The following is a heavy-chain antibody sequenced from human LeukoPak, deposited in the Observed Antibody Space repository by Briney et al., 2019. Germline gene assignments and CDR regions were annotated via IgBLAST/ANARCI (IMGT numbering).Heavy chain of an antibody. J-gene: IGHJ5*02. CDR1: GGSISSSSYY. Sequence: SETLSLTCTISGGSISSSSYYWGWIRQPPGKGLEWIGSIYYSGSTYYNPSLKSRVTISVDTSKNQFSLKLSSVTAADTAVYYCARHWVVVTARDNWFDPWGQGTLVTVSS. CDR2: IYYSGST. CDR3: ARHWVVVTARDNWFDP. D-gene: IGHD2-21*02. V-gene: IGHV4-39*01.